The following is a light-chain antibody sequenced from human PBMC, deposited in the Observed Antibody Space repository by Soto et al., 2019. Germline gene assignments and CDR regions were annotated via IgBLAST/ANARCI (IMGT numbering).Light chain of an antibody. J-gene: IGKJ5*01. V-gene: IGKV2-28*01. Sequence: EIVMSQSPLSLPGTPGEPASISCSSIQSLLHSNGYNYLDWFLQKPGQSRQLLIYLGSNRASGVPDRFSGSGSGTDFTLKISRVEAEDVGVYYCMQALQTRTFGQGTRLEIK. CDR2: LGS. CDR3: MQALQTRT. CDR1: QSLLHSNGYNY.